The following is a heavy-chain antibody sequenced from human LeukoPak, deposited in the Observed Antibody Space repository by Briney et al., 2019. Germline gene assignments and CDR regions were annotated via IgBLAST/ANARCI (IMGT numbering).Heavy chain of an antibody. CDR2: IYYSGST. CDR3: ASKAGTSFDY. V-gene: IGHV4-39*01. J-gene: IGHJ4*02. D-gene: IGHD2-2*01. CDR1: GGSISSSSYY. Sequence: SETLSLTCTVSGGSISSSSYYWGWIRQPPGKGLEWIGSIYYSGSTYYNPSLKSRVTISVDTSENQFSLKLSSVTAADTAVYYCASKAGTSFDYWGQGTLVTVSS.